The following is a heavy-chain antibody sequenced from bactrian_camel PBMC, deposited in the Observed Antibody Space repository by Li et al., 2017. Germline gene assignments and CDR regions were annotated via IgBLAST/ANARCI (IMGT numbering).Heavy chain of an antibody. CDR1: GYFYARAC. J-gene: IGHJ6*01. D-gene: IGHD1*01. V-gene: IGHV3S53*01. Sequence: HVQLVESGGDSVQAGGSLRLSCVASGYFYARACMGWFRQAPGKEREFVSLIDYSGTTDYADSVKGRFTISRDNAKNTVFLQMNSLKPEDTGIYYCKSDVAFWTDRCRCAETSNPAWGQGTQVTVS. CDR3: KSDVAFWTDRCRCAETSNPA. CDR2: IDYSGTT.